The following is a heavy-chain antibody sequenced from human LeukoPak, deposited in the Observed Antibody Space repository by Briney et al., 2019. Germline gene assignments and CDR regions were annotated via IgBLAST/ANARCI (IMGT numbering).Heavy chain of an antibody. CDR1: GGSISSYY. CDR3: ARVGWGGNWFDP. J-gene: IGHJ5*02. Sequence: PSETLSLTCTVSGGSISSYYWSWIRQPPGKGLEWIGYIYYSGSTNYNPSLTSRVTISVDTSKNQFSLKLSSVTAADTAVYYCARVGWGGNWFDPWGQGTLVTVSS. CDR2: IYYSGST. D-gene: IGHD3-16*01. V-gene: IGHV4-59*01.